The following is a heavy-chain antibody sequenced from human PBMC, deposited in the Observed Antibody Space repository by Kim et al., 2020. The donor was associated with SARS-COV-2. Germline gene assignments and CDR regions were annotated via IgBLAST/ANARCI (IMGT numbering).Heavy chain of an antibody. CDR2: ISSSGSTI. V-gene: IGHV3-48*03. Sequence: GGSLRLSCAASGFTFSSYEMNWVRQAPGKGLEWVSYISSSGSTIYYADSVKGRFTISRDNAKNSLYLQMNSLRAEDTAVYYCARDGIAVAGTDYYGMDVWGQGTTVTVSS. CDR1: GFTFSSYE. CDR3: ARDGIAVAGTDYYGMDV. J-gene: IGHJ6*02. D-gene: IGHD6-19*01.